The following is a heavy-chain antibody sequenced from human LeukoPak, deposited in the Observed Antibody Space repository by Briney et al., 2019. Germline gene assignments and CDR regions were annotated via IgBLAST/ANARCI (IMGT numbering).Heavy chain of an antibody. CDR3: ARDYYDSSGYLQASDY. Sequence: PGGSLRLSCAASGFTVSSNYMSWVRQAPGKGLEWVSVIYSGGSTYYADSVKGRFTIPRDNSKNTLYLQMNSLRAEDTAVYYCARDYYDSSGYLQASDYWGQGTLVTVSS. J-gene: IGHJ4*02. V-gene: IGHV3-53*01. CDR2: IYSGGST. CDR1: GFTVSSNY. D-gene: IGHD3-22*01.